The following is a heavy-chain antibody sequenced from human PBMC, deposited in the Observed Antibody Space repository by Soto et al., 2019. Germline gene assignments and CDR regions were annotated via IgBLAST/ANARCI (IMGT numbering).Heavy chain of an antibody. Sequence: GGSLRLSCAASGFTFSSSTMSWVRQPPGKGLEWVSAISSSSSYIYYADSLKGRCTISRDNAKNSLNLQMHNLRAEDTALYYCARELGEVSDFWGQGNLVTVSS. CDR3: ARELGEVSDF. D-gene: IGHD3-10*01. CDR2: ISSSSSYI. J-gene: IGHJ4*02. V-gene: IGHV3-21*06. CDR1: GFTFSSST.